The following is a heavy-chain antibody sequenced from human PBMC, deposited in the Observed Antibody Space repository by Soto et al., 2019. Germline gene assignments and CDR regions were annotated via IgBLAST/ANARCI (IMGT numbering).Heavy chain of an antibody. CDR3: ARLTRIAVAGTPFDY. J-gene: IGHJ4*02. CDR1: GGSFSGYY. Sequence: QVQLQQWGAGLLKPSETLSLTCAVYGGSFSGYYWSWIRQPPGKGLEWIGEINHSGSTNYNPSLTGAVTISVEPSKNQFSLKLSSVTAPDTAVYYCARLTRIAVAGTPFDYWGQGTLVTVSS. V-gene: IGHV4-34*01. D-gene: IGHD6-19*01. CDR2: INHSGST.